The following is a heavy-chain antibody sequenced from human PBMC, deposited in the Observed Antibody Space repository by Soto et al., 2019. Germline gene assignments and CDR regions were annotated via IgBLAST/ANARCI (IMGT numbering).Heavy chain of an antibody. D-gene: IGHD3-10*01. CDR2: IWYDGSNK. CDR1: GYTFSSYG. J-gene: IGHJ4*02. V-gene: IGHV3-33*01. CDR3: ARDVSRLWFGESTAFDY. Sequence: PGGSLRLSCAASGYTFSSYGMHWVRQAPGKGLEWVAVIWYDGSNKYYADSVKGRFTISRDNSKNTLYLQMNSLRAEDTAVYYCARDVSRLWFGESTAFDYWGQGTLVTVSS.